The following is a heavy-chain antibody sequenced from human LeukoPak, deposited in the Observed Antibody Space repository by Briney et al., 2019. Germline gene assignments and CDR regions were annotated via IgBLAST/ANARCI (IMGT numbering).Heavy chain of an antibody. Sequence: GGSLRLSCAASGFIFSGSSMHWVRQAPGKGLEWVCFIRFDATNKYYADSVKGRFTISRDNTKNTLYLQMNSLRTEDTAVYYCAKDMGYTFGHAFDYWGQGTLVTVSS. CDR2: IRFDATNK. CDR1: GFIFSGSS. CDR3: AKDMGYTFGHAFDY. V-gene: IGHV3-30*02. J-gene: IGHJ4*02. D-gene: IGHD5-18*01.